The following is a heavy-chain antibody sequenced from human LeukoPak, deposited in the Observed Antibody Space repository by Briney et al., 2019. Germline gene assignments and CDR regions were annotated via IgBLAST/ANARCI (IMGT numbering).Heavy chain of an antibody. V-gene: IGHV3-11*01. D-gene: IGHD1-26*01. J-gene: IGHJ3*02. Sequence: PGGSLRLSCAASGFTFSDYYMSWIRQAPGKGLEWVSYISSSGSTIYYADSVKGRFTISRDNAKNSLYLQMNSLRAEDTAVYYCARDKSRGSYYAGPSFTFDIWGQGTMVTVSS. CDR2: ISSSGSTI. CDR1: GFTFSDYY. CDR3: ARDKSRGSYYAGPSFTFDI.